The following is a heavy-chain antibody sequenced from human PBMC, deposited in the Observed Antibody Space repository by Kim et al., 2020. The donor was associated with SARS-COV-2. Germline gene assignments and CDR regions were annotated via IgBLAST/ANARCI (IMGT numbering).Heavy chain of an antibody. D-gene: IGHD3-10*01. J-gene: IGHJ4*02. CDR2: ITKNNDII. CDR3: AKGGGSGTYAGDL. Sequence: GGSLRLSCAGSGFTFGDYSMVWVRQAPGKGLEWVSGITKNNDIIDYADSVKGRFTISRDNGANSLYLQMNNLRPEDTALYYCAKGGGSGTYAGDLWGQGTLATVSA. CDR1: GFTFGDYS. V-gene: IGHV3-9*01.